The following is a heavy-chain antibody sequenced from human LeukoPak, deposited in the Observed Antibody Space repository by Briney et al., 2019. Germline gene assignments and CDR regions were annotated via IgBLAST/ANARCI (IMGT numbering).Heavy chain of an antibody. D-gene: IGHD1-26*01. J-gene: IGHJ4*02. CDR1: GFTFSSYG. V-gene: IGHV3-33*01. CDR2: IWYDGSNK. CDR3: ARDRNTRGWEGYYFDY. Sequence: GGSLRLSCAASGFTFSSYGMHWVRQAPGKGLEWVAVIWYDGSNKYYADSVKGRFTISRDNSKNTLYLQMNSLRAEDTAVYYCARDRNTRGWEGYYFDYWGQGTLVTVSS.